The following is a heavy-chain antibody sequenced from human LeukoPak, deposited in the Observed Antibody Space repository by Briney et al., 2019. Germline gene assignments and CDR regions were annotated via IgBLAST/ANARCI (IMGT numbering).Heavy chain of an antibody. CDR3: TIQRGYGSGTLDP. CDR1: GFTFDDYG. J-gene: IGHJ5*02. Sequence: GGSLRLSCAASGFTFDDYGMSWVRQAPGKGLEWVGRIKSKADGGTTDYAAPVKGRFTISRDDSENTLYLQMNSLKTEDTAVYYCTIQRGYGSGTLDPWGQGTLVAVSS. CDR2: IKSKADGGTT. D-gene: IGHD3-10*01. V-gene: IGHV3-15*01.